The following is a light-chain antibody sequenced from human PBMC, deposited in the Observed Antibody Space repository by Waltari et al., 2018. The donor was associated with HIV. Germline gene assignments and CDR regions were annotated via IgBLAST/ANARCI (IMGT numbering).Light chain of an antibody. CDR2: EVK. V-gene: IGLV2-8*01. CDR3: TSYAGINPVA. J-gene: IGLJ2*01. CDR1: SSDVGRYDY. Sequence: QSALTQPPSASGSPGQSVTISCTGTSSDVGRYDYVSWYQQHPGKAPKLLIYEVKKPPSGCPDLFSGSKSGNTASLTVSGLQAEDEAEYSCTSYAGINPVAFGGGTKLTVL.